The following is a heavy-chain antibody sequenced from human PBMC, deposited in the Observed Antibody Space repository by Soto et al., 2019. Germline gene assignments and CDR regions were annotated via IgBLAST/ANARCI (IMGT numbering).Heavy chain of an antibody. CDR3: ARVDTAMAQRLYGMDV. CDR2: IIPIFGTA. Sequence: QVPLVQSGAEVKKPGSSVKVSCKASGGTFSSYAISWVRQAPGQGLEWMGGIIPIFGTANYAQKFQGRVTITADESTSTAYMELSRLRSEDTAVYYCARVDTAMAQRLYGMDVWGQGTTVTVSS. CDR1: GGTFSSYA. J-gene: IGHJ6*02. V-gene: IGHV1-69*01. D-gene: IGHD5-18*01.